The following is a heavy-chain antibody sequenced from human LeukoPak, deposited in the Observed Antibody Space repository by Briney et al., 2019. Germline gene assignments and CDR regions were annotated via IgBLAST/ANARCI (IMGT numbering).Heavy chain of an antibody. V-gene: IGHV3-30*18. CDR3: AKDAHFDWLLLYYFDY. CDR1: GFTFSTYG. J-gene: IGHJ4*02. D-gene: IGHD3-9*01. CDR2: ISYDGTNK. Sequence: GGSLRLSCPASGFTFSTYGMHWVRQAPGKGLEWVAVISYDGTNKYYTDSVKGRFTISRDNSKNTLYLQMNSLRPEDTAVYYCAKDAHFDWLLLYYFDYWGQGTLVTVSS.